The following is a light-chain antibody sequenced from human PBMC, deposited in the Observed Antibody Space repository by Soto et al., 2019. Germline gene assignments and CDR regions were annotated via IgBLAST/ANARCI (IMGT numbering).Light chain of an antibody. CDR1: LPISNY. CDR2: AAS. J-gene: IGKJ4*01. CDR3: QKDNSAPLT. V-gene: IGKV1-27*01. Sequence: DIQMTQSPSSLSASVGDRVTITCRASLPISNYLAWSQQKPGKIPNLLISAASTLHAGAASRFSGSVSGTAFTLSISSLQPAAGAAYYCQKDNSAPLTLGSGTKVEIK.